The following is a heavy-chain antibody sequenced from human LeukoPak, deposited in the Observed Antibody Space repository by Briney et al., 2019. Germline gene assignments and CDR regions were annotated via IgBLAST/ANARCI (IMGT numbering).Heavy chain of an antibody. CDR1: GYTFTSYG. CDR3: ARVGEGDSSGYYSYFDY. J-gene: IGHJ4*02. D-gene: IGHD3-22*01. CDR2: ISAYNGNT. V-gene: IGHV1-18*01. Sequence: ASVKVSCKASGYTFTSYGISWVRQAPGQGLEWMGWISAYNGNTNYAQKLQGRVTMTTDTSTSTAYMELRSLRSDDTAVYYCARVGEGDSSGYYSYFDYWGQGTLVTVSS.